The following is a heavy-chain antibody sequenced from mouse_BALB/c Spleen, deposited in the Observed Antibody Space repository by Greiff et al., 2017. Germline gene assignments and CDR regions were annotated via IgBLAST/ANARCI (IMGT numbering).Heavy chain of an antibody. V-gene: IGHV5-6-4*01. Sequence: EVKVEESGGGLVKPGGSLKLSCAASGFTFSSYTMSWVRQTPEKRLEWVATISSGGSYTYYPDSVKGRFTISRDNAKNTLYLQMSSLKSEDTAMYYCTRYGNYSYYYAMDYWGQGTSVTVSS. J-gene: IGHJ4*01. CDR1: GFTFSSYT. CDR3: TRYGNYSYYYAMDY. D-gene: IGHD2-1*01. CDR2: ISSGGSYT.